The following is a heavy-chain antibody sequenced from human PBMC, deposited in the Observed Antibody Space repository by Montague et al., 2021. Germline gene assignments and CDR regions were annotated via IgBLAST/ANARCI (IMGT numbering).Heavy chain of an antibody. J-gene: IGHJ5*02. CDR1: SGSIFHAH. V-gene: IGHV4-59*08. CDR2: MFYCGAT. D-gene: IGHD3-10*01. CDR3: AKQDYFVSGTSYKGFDP. Sequence: SETLSLTCTVSSGSIFHAHWSWVRQPPGKGLEWLGSMFYCGATSNNPSLKSRVTMSIDTSTNQFSLKLSFVTAADTAVYYCAKQDYFVSGTSYKGFDPWGQGILVTVSS.